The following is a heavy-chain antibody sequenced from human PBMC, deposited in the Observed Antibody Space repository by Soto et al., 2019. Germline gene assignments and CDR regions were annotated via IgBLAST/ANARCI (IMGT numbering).Heavy chain of an antibody. CDR3: ARGYSSGPDY. Sequence: PGGSLRLSCAASGFTFSSYGMHWVRQAPGKGLEWVAVIWYDGSNKYYADSVKGRFTIFRHNAKNTLYLQLNSLRAEDTALYYCARGYSSGPDYWGQGTLVTVSS. CDR2: IWYDGSNK. CDR1: GFTFSSYG. V-gene: IGHV3-33*03. J-gene: IGHJ4*02. D-gene: IGHD6-19*01.